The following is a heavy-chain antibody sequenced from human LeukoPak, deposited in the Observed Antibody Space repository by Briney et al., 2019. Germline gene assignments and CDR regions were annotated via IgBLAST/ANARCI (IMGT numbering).Heavy chain of an antibody. CDR1: GASIRSGDYY. CDR3: ARDCSGGSCYGAFDI. D-gene: IGHD2-15*01. Sequence: DPSETLSLTCTVSGASIRSGDYYWSWIRQPPGKGLEWIGYIYDSGSTYYNPSLKSRITISVDTSENRFSLKLSSVTATDTAVYYCARDCSGGSCYGAFDIWGQGTWSPSLQ. CDR2: IYDSGST. J-gene: IGHJ3*02. V-gene: IGHV4-30-4*01.